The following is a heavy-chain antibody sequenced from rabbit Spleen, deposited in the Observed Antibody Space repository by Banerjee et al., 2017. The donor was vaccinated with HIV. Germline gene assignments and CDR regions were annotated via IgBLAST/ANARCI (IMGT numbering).Heavy chain of an antibody. D-gene: IGHD1-1*01. J-gene: IGHJ4*01. CDR1: GFTISGYW. Sequence: QSLEESGEDLAQPGASLTLSCKAYGFTISGYWMNWVRQAPGKGLEWIGIIYPITETTYYANWVNGRFTISSDNAQNTVDLQMNSLTAADTATYFCAREDVGGSVSLWGQGTLVTVS. V-gene: IGHV1S7*01. CDR2: IYPITETT. CDR3: AREDVGGSVSL.